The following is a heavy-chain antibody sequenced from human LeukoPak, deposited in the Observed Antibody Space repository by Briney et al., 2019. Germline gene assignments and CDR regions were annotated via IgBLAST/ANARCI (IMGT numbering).Heavy chain of an antibody. J-gene: IGHJ3*02. Sequence: SETLSLTCAVYGGSFSGYYWSWIRQPPGKGLEWIGEINHSGSTNYNPSLKSRVTISVDTSKNQFSPKLSSVTAADTAVYYCARGRVAAFDIWGQGTMVTVSS. CDR1: GGSFSGYY. D-gene: IGHD2-15*01. CDR2: INHSGST. CDR3: ARGRVAAFDI. V-gene: IGHV4-34*01.